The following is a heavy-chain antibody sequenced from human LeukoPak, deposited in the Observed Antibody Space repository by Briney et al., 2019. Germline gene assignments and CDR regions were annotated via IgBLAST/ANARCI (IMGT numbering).Heavy chain of an antibody. CDR3: ARGDSSGPFEY. D-gene: IGHD3-22*01. CDR2: ISSNGGST. Sequence: PGGSLRLSCAASGFTLSSYAMHWVRQAPGKGLEYVSAISSNGGSTYYANSVKGRFTISRDNSKKKVYLQMGSLRAEDMAVYYCARGDSSGPFEYWGQGTLVTVSS. J-gene: IGHJ4*02. V-gene: IGHV3-64*01. CDR1: GFTLSSYA.